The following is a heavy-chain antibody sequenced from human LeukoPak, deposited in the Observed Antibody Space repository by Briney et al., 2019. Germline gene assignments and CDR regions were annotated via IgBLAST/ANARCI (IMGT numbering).Heavy chain of an antibody. D-gene: IGHD3-3*01. V-gene: IGHV4-59*01. Sequence: PSETLSLTCTVSGGSISSYYWSWIRQPPGKGPEWIGYIYYSGSTNYNPSLRSRVTISVDTSKNQFSLKLSSVTAADTAVYYCARDTPRSGFHFDYWGQGTLVTVSS. CDR3: ARDTPRSGFHFDY. CDR1: GGSISSYY. CDR2: IYYSGST. J-gene: IGHJ4*02.